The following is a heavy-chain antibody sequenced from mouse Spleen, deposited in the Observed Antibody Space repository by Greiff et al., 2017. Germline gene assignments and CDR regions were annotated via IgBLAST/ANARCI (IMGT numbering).Heavy chain of an antibody. CDR1: GFSLTSYG. Sequence: VKLQESGPGLVQPSQSLSITCTVSGFSLTSYGVHWVRQSPGKGLEWLGVIWRGGSTDYNAAFMSRLSITKDNSKSQVFFKMNSLQADDTAIYYCAKHGVTTVVGAMDYWGQGTSVTVSS. D-gene: IGHD1-1*01. CDR3: AKHGVTTVVGAMDY. V-gene: IGHV2-5*01. J-gene: IGHJ4*01. CDR2: IWRGGST.